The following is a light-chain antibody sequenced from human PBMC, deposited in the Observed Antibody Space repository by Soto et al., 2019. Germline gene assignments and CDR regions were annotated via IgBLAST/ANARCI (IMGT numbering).Light chain of an antibody. CDR3: TSYANGGSPVV. CDR1: SSDIGGYDY. V-gene: IGLV2-14*01. CDR2: DVN. Sequence: QYALTQPASVSGSPGQSITLSCTGTSSDIGGYDYVSWYQRHPGKAPKLIIYDVNNRPSGVSNRFSGSKSGNTASLTISGLQAEDEADSYCTSYANGGSPVVFGGETMLTAL. J-gene: IGLJ2*01.